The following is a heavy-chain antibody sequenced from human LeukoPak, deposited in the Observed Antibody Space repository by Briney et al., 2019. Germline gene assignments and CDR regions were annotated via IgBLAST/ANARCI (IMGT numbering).Heavy chain of an antibody. V-gene: IGHV4-34*01. D-gene: IGHD2-2*01. CDR1: GGSFSGYY. Sequence: KSSETLSLTCAVYGGSFSGYYWSWIRQPPGKGLEWIGEINHSGSTNYNPSLKSRVTISVGTSKNQFSLKLSSVTAADTAVYYCAREMAYCSSTSCFDFDYWGQGTLVTVSS. J-gene: IGHJ4*02. CDR2: INHSGST. CDR3: AREMAYCSSTSCFDFDY.